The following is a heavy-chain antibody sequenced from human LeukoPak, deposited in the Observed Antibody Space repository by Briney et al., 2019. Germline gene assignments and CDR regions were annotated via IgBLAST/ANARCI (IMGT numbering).Heavy chain of an antibody. J-gene: IGHJ4*02. CDR1: GFTFSSYA. V-gene: IGHV3-23*01. D-gene: IGHD3-16*01. CDR2: ISGSGGST. CDR3: ALGGEYFWGSPFDY. Sequence: GGSLRLSCAASGFTFSSYAMSWVRLAPGKGLEWVSAISGSGGSTYYADSVKGRFTISRDNSKNTLYLQMNSLRAEDTAVYYCALGGEYFWGSPFDYWGQGTLVTVSS.